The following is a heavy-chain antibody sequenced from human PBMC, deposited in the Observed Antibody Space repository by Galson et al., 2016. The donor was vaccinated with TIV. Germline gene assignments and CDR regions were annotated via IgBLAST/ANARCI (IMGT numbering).Heavy chain of an antibody. D-gene: IGHD2-21*01. J-gene: IGHJ4*02. V-gene: IGHV4-38-2*01. CDR3: ARLVVVLVNFDS. CDR2: ICHTETT. Sequence: TLSLTCAVSGYSISSGYYWGWVRQPPGKGLEWLGNICHTETTYYNPSLESRVSISVDTSKNQFSLRLSSVTAADTAVYYCARLVVVLVNFDSWGQGALVTVSS. CDR1: GYSISSGYY.